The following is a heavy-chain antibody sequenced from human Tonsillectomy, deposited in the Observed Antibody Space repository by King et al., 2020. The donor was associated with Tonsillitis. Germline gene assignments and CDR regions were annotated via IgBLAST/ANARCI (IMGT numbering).Heavy chain of an antibody. CDR2: ISWNSGYI. Sequence: QLVQSGGGLVQPGRSLRLSCAASGFTFDDYAMHWVRQAPGKGLELVSGISWNSGYIGYADSVKGRFTISSDNAKNSLYLQMNSLRAEDTALYYCTKDIAITILAGMDVWGQGTTVTVSS. CDR1: GFTFDDYA. D-gene: IGHD3-3*01. V-gene: IGHV3-9*01. J-gene: IGHJ6*02. CDR3: TKDIAITILAGMDV.